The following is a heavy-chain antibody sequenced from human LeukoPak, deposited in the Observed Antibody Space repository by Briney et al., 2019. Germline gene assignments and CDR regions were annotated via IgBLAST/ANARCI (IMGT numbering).Heavy chain of an antibody. Sequence: GGSQRLPCAPSGLIFSRYWMSWARHARGEGLEWLANIKQEGSEKFYVDSVKGRFTISRDNAKNSLYLQMNSLRAEDTAVYYCARDLTVDTAMGTADYWGQGTLVTVSS. CDR1: GLIFSRYW. CDR2: IKQEGSEK. J-gene: IGHJ4*02. D-gene: IGHD5-18*01. V-gene: IGHV3-7*01. CDR3: ARDLTVDTAMGTADY.